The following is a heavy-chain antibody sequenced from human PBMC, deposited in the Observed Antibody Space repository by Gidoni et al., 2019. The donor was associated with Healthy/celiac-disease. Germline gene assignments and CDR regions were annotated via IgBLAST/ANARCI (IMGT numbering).Heavy chain of an antibody. D-gene: IGHD3-22*01. CDR2: INHSGST. CDR3: ARGVRVLGLLHRYYYGMDV. V-gene: IGHV4-34*01. J-gene: IGHJ6*02. Sequence: QVQLQQWGAGLLKPSETLSLTCAVYGGSFSGYYWSWIRQPPGKGLEWIGEINHSGSTNYNPSLKSRVTISVDTSKNQFSLKLSSVTAADTAVYYCARGVRVLGLLHRYYYGMDVWGQGTTVTVSS. CDR1: GGSFSGYY.